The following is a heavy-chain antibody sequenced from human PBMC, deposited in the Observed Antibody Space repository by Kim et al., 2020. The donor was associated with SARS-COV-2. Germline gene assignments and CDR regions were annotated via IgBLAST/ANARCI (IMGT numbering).Heavy chain of an antibody. J-gene: IGHJ5*02. CDR1: GFTFSSYA. V-gene: IGHV3-23*01. Sequence: GGSLRLSCAASGFTFSSYAMSWVRQAPGKGLEWVSAISGSGGSTYYADSVKGRFTISRDNSKNTLYLQMNSLRAEDTAVYYCAKHPFPQGYCSGGSCLLGHGFDPWGQGTLVTVSS. CDR2: ISGSGGST. D-gene: IGHD2-15*01. CDR3: AKHPFPQGYCSGGSCLLGHGFDP.